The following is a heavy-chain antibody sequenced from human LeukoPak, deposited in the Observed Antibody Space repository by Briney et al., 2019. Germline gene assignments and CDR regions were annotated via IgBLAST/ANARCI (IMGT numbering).Heavy chain of an antibody. J-gene: IGHJ6*02. D-gene: IGHD2-2*02. CDR1: GYTFIDYY. CDR2: INPSGGST. V-gene: IGHV1-46*01. Sequence: ASVKVSCKASGYTFIDYYIHWVRQAPGQGLEWMGIINPSGGSTSYAQKFQGRVTMTRDTSTSTVYMELCSLRSDDTAVYYCAKEFYTTGGTVMDSQYYYYYGLDVWGQGTTVTVSS. CDR3: AKEFYTTGGTVMDSQYYYYYGLDV.